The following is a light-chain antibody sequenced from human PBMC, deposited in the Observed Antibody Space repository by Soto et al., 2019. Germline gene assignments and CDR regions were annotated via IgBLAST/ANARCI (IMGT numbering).Light chain of an antibody. CDR1: QSVSSY. CDR2: DAS. CDR3: QQRSNWPSIT. V-gene: IGKV3-11*01. J-gene: IGKJ5*01. Sequence: EIVLTQSPGTLSLSPGERATLSCRASQSVSSYLAWYQQKPGQAPRLLIYDASNRATGIPARFSGSGSGTDFTLTISSLEPEDFAVYYCQQRSNWPSITFGQGTRLAIK.